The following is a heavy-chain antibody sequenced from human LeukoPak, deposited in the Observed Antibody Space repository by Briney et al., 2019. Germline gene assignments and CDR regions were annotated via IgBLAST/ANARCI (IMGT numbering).Heavy chain of an antibody. CDR3: ARAIGYDILTGYSRDY. D-gene: IGHD3-9*01. CDR2: INPNSGGT. V-gene: IGHV1-2*02. J-gene: IGHJ4*02. CDR1: GYTFTGYY. Sequence: GASVKVSCKASGYTFTGYYMHWVRQAPGQGLEWMGWINPNSGGTNYAQKFQGRATMTRDTSISTAYMELSSLRSEDTAVYYCARAIGYDILTGYSRDYWGQGTLVTVSS.